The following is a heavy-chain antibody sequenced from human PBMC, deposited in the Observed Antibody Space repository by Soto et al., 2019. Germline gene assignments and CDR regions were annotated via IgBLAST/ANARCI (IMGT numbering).Heavy chain of an antibody. CDR2: IGFDGTNI. CDR1: GFDFKTYG. Sequence: QGQLVESGGGVVQPGRSLRLSCVASGFDFKTYGMHWVRQAPGKGLEWVAVIGFDGTNIHYSDSLRGRFSISRDNSENTVSLQINRLRVEDTALYYCVRTSCVINNCSYRGVRWGPGTLFTV. J-gene: IGHJ4*02. D-gene: IGHD1-20*01. V-gene: IGHV3-33*01. CDR3: VRTSCVINNCSYRGVR.